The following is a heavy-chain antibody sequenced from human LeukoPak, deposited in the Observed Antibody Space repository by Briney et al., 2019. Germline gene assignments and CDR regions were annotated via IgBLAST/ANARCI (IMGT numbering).Heavy chain of an antibody. CDR1: GDSFTSVTDY. Sequence: SETLSLTCTVSGDSFTSVTDYWSWIRQPPGKGLEWIGYIYHSGITYYNPSLKSRVAISVDLSKNQFSLNLFSVTAADTAVYYCATVGPAYCGADCYYFDSWGQGTLVTVSS. CDR2: IYHSGIT. D-gene: IGHD2-21*02. CDR3: ATVGPAYCGADCYYFDS. V-gene: IGHV4-30-2*01. J-gene: IGHJ4*02.